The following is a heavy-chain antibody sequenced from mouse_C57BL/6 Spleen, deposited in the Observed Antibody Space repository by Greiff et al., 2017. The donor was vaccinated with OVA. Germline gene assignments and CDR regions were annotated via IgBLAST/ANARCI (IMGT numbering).Heavy chain of an antibody. Sequence: QVQLQQSGPELVKPGASVKISCKASGYAFSSSRMNWVKQRPGKGLEWIGRIYPGDGDTNYNGKFKGKATLTADKSSSTAYMQLSSLTSEDSAVYFCARQDYYSNFPFAYWGQGTLVTVSA. CDR3: ARQDYYSNFPFAY. CDR1: GYAFSSSR. CDR2: IYPGDGDT. V-gene: IGHV1-82*01. D-gene: IGHD2-5*01. J-gene: IGHJ3*01.